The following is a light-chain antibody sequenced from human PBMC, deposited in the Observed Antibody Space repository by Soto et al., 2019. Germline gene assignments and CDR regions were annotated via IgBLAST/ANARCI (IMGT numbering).Light chain of an antibody. V-gene: IGKV1-9*01. CDR3: QQLNGSPWT. J-gene: IGKJ1*01. Sequence: IQLTQSPSSLSASVGDRVTITCRAIPAIASFLAWYQQKPGTAPKLLIYGASTLQSGVPSRFSGSRSGTDYTLTIASLQPEDFATYYCQQLNGSPWTFGQGTKVDIK. CDR2: GAS. CDR1: PAIASF.